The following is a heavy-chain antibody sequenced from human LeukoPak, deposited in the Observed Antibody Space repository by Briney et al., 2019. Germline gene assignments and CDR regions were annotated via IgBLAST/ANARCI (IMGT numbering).Heavy chain of an antibody. CDR2: IKQDGSKK. Sequence: PGGSLRLSCVASGFPFSSYWMTWVRQAPGKGLEWVANIKQDGSKKSYVDSVKGRFTISRDNAKNSLYLQMNNLRAEDTAIYYCARDLGWLLLDYWGQGTLVTVSS. V-gene: IGHV3-7*03. CDR3: ARDLGWLLLDY. J-gene: IGHJ4*02. CDR1: GFPFSSYW. D-gene: IGHD2-15*01.